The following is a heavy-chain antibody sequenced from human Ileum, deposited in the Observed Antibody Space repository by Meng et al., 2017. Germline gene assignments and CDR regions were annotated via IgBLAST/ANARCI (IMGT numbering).Heavy chain of an antibody. CDR2: IYYSGII. Sequence: LQESGPGRARPSDILYPPCTGSGGTVSSGLYYWSWLRQPPGKGLEWIEYIYYSGIINYNPSLKSRVTISVDTSKNQFSLNLSSVTAADTAVYYCARDSGWFDRWGQGTLVTVSS. J-gene: IGHJ5*02. V-gene: IGHV4-61*01. CDR3: ARDSGWFDR. CDR1: GGTVSSGLYY.